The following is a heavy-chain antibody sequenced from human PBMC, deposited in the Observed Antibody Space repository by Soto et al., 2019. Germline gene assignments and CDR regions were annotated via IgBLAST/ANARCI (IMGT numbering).Heavy chain of an antibody. CDR2: MNPNSGNT. CDR1: GYTFTSYD. J-gene: IGHJ6*03. Sequence: QVQLVQSGAEVKKPGASVKVSCKASGYTFTSYDINWVRQATGQGLEWMGWMNPNSGNTGYAQKFQGRVTMTRNTSISTAYMELSSLRSDDSAVYYWARRGGQYYYYYYMDVWGKGTTVTVSS. CDR3: ARRGGQYYYYYYMDV. D-gene: IGHD3-16*01. V-gene: IGHV1-8*01.